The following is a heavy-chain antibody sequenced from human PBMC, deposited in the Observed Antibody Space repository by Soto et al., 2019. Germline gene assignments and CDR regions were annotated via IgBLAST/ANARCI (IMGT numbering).Heavy chain of an antibody. CDR3: PGDAALPAEADRFDY. Sequence: SETLGITCDLSVDSIGSKGWWSWFRQPPVKGLEWIGEVYHNGLTDYSPSLRGRATMSADMSKNQFSLRVTSVTDADTAIYYCPGDAALPAEADRFDYWGQGALVTGSS. D-gene: IGHD2-15*01. V-gene: IGHV4-4*02. CDR2: VYHNGLT. J-gene: IGHJ4*02. CDR1: VDSIGSKGW.